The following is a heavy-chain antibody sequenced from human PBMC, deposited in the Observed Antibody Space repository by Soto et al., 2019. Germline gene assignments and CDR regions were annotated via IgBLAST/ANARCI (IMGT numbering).Heavy chain of an antibody. CDR2: INADNGDT. Sequence: ASVKVSCKASGYTFTNYALHWVRQAPGQRPEWMGWINADNGDTKYSQKFQGRVTITRDTSASTAYMELNSLRSEDTAVYYCALFRAAAGLLDAFAMWGQGTMVTVSS. CDR1: GYTFTNYA. CDR3: ALFRAAAGLLDAFAM. D-gene: IGHD6-13*01. V-gene: IGHV1-3*01. J-gene: IGHJ3*02.